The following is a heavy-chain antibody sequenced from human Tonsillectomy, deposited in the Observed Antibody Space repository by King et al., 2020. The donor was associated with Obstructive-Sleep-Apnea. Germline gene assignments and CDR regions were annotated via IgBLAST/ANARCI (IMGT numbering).Heavy chain of an antibody. CDR2: ISSNGGST. J-gene: IGHJ4*02. D-gene: IGHD1-26*01. CDR3: VPGAWGASYYFDY. V-gene: IGHV3-64D*06. Sequence: VQLVESGGGLVQPGGSLRLSCSASGFTFSSYAMHWVRQAPGKGLEYVSAISSNGGSTYYADSVKGRFTISRDNSKNTLYLQMSSRRAEDTAVYYCVPGAWGASYYFDYWGQGTLVTVSS. CDR1: GFTFSSYA.